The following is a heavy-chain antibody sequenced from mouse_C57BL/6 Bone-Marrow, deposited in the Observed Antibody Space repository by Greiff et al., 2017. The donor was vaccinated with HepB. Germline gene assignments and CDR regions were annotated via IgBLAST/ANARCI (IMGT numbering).Heavy chain of an antibody. Sequence: EVKLMESGGGLVQPGGSLKLSCAASGFTFSDYYMYWVRQTPEKRLEWVAYISNGGGSTYYPDTVKGRLIISRDNAKNTLYLQMGRLKSEDTAMYYCARHGPTYYDLSYWGQGTLVTVSA. J-gene: IGHJ3*01. CDR3: ARHGPTYYDLSY. D-gene: IGHD2-10*01. V-gene: IGHV5-12*01. CDR2: ISNGGGST. CDR1: GFTFSDYY.